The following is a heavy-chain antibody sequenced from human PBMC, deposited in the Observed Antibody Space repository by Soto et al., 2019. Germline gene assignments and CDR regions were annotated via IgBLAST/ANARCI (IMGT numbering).Heavy chain of an antibody. CDR2: VSDSGGST. V-gene: IGHV3-23*01. D-gene: IGHD3-22*01. CDR1: GFTFSNYA. Sequence: EVQLLESGGGLVQPGGSLRLSCAASGFTFSNYAMSWVRQAPRKGLEWVSAVSDSGGSTYYANSLKGRFTMSRDNSKNTLYLQMNSLRAEDTAVYYCAKDLGYDTSGYDYWGQGTLVTVSS. J-gene: IGHJ4*02. CDR3: AKDLGYDTSGYDY.